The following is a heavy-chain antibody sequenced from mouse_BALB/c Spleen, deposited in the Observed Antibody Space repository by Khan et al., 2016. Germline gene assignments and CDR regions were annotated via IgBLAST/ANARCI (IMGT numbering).Heavy chain of an antibody. CDR2: IYPSDRYT. CDR1: GYTFTSYW. Sequence: QVQLQQPGAELVRPGASVKLSCKASGYTFTSYWINWVRQRPGQGLEWIGNIYPSDRYTNYNQKFKDKATLTVDKSSSTAYMQLSSPTSEDSAVYYCTRDGVRRRSYAMDYWGQGTSVTVSS. J-gene: IGHJ4*01. D-gene: IGHD2-14*01. CDR3: TRDGVRRRSYAMDY. V-gene: IGHV1-69*02.